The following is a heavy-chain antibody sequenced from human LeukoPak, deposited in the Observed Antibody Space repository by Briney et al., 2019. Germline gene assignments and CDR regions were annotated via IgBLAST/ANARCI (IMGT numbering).Heavy chain of an antibody. CDR1: GFTFSSYS. Sequence: GGSLRLSCAASGFTFSSYSMNWVRQAPGKGLEWVSSISSSSSYIYYADSVKGRFTISRDNSKNTLYLQMNSLRAEDTAVYYCARSRYYDILALDYWGQGTLVTVSS. CDR2: ISSSSSYI. CDR3: ARSRYYDILALDY. J-gene: IGHJ4*02. V-gene: IGHV3-21*01. D-gene: IGHD3-9*01.